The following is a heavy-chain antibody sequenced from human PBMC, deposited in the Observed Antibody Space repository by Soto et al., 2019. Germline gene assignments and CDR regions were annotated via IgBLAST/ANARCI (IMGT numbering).Heavy chain of an antibody. V-gene: IGHV3-7*01. CDR1: GFTFRSYW. Sequence: GGSLILSCAASGFTFRSYWMSWVRQAPGKGLEWVANINQDVSVKYSVDSVKGRFTISRDNAKNSLYLQMNSLRAEDTAVYYCAKVSYQSWSIDYWGQGTLVTVSS. CDR3: AKVSYQSWSIDY. CDR2: INQDVSVK. D-gene: IGHD6-13*01. J-gene: IGHJ4*02.